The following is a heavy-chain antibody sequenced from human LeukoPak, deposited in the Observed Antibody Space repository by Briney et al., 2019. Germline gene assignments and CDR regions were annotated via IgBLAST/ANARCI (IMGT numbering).Heavy chain of an antibody. D-gene: IGHD3-9*01. J-gene: IGHJ4*02. CDR1: GGTFSSYA. CDR2: IIPIFGTA. V-gene: IGHV1-69*13. Sequence: ASVKVSCKASGGTFSSYAISWVRQAPGQGLEWMGGIIPIFGTANYAQKFQGRVTITADESTSTAYMELSSLRSEDTAVYYCASPKPRRYFDRQMGTRFDYWGQGTLVTVPS. CDR3: ASPKPRRYFDRQMGTRFDY.